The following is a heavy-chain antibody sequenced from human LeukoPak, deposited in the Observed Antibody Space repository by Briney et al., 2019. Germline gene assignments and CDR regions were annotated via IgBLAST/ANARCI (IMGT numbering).Heavy chain of an antibody. CDR3: ARFYSGSYWGGYYFDY. CDR1: GFTVGSNY. J-gene: IGHJ4*02. D-gene: IGHD1-26*01. CDR2: VRVDGNEK. Sequence: GGSLRLSCAASGFTVGSNYMTWVRQAPGKGLEWVANVRVDGNEKYYVDSVKGRFTISRDNAKNSLYLQMNSLRAEDTAVYYCARFYSGSYWGGYYFDYWGQGTLVTVSS. V-gene: IGHV3-7*01.